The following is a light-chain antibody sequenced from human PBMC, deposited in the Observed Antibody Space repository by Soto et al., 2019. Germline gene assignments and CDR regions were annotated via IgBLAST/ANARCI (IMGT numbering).Light chain of an antibody. J-gene: IGLJ2*01. V-gene: IGLV3-21*04. Sequence: SYELTQPPSVSVAPGKTARITCGGTNIGGKSVHWYQRKPGQAPVLIIYNDGDRPSGIPERFSGSNSGNTATLTVSRVEAGDEADYYCQVWGSNADPYVVFGGGTKLTVL. CDR3: QVWGSNADPYVV. CDR1: NIGGKS. CDR2: NDG.